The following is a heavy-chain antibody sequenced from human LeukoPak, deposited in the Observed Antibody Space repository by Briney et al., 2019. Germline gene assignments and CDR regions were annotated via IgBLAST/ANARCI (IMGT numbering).Heavy chain of an antibody. Sequence: SETLSLTCTVSGGSISSYYWSWIRQPPGKGLEWIGYIYYSGSTNYNPSLKSRVTISVDTSKNQFSLKLSSVTAADTAVYYCARGYYDSSGYYFDYWGQGTLVTVSS. CDR1: GGSISSYY. D-gene: IGHD3-22*01. CDR3: ARGYYDSSGYYFDY. J-gene: IGHJ4*02. CDR2: IYYSGST. V-gene: IGHV4-59*01.